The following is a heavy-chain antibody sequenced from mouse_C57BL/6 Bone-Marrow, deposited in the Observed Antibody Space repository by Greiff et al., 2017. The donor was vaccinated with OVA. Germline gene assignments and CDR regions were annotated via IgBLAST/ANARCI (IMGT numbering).Heavy chain of an antibody. J-gene: IGHJ4*01. Sequence: QVQLQQSGAELVRPGTSVKVSCKASGYAFTNYLIEWVKQRPGQGLEWIGVINPGSGGTNYNEKFKGKATLTADKSSSTAYMQLSSLTSEDSAVYFCARVVRRAMDYWGQGTSVTVSS. CDR2: INPGSGGT. CDR1: GYAFTNYL. CDR3: ARVVRRAMDY. V-gene: IGHV1-54*01. D-gene: IGHD2-2*01.